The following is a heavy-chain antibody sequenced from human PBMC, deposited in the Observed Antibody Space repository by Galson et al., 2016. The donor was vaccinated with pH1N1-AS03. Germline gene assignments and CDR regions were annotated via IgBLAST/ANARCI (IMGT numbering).Heavy chain of an antibody. CDR1: GGTFSSDA. Sequence: SVKVSCKASGGTFSSDAISWVRQAPGQGLEWMGRIIPILGITDYAQKFQGRVTITADKSTSTAYMALSSMRSEDTAGYYCARDMSTRATTHVDCWGQGTLVTISS. J-gene: IGHJ4*02. CDR2: IIPILGIT. D-gene: IGHD5/OR15-5a*01. CDR3: ARDMSTRATTHVDC. V-gene: IGHV1-69*04.